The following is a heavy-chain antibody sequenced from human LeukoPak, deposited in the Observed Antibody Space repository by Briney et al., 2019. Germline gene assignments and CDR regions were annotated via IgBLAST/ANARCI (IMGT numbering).Heavy chain of an antibody. D-gene: IGHD3-22*01. CDR3: AKRGVVIRVILVGFHKEAYYFDS. CDR1: GITLGNYG. Sequence: HPGGSLRLSCAVSGITLGNYGMSWVRQAPGKGLEWVAGISGSGGGTNYTDAVKGRFTISRDNRKNTLHLQMNSLRAKDTAVYFCAKRGVVIRVILVGFHKEAYYFDSWGQGALVIVSS. V-gene: IGHV3-23*01. CDR2: ISGSGGGT. J-gene: IGHJ4*02.